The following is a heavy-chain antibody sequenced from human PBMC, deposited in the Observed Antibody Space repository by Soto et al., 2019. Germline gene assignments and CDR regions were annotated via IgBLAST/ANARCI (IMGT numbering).Heavy chain of an antibody. CDR2: IYSGGST. J-gene: IGHJ3*02. V-gene: IGHV3-53*01. D-gene: IGHD6-6*01. CDR1: GFTVSSNY. Sequence: GGSLRLSCAASGFTVSSNYMSWVRQAPGKGLEWVSVIYSGGSTYYADSVKGRFTISRDNSKNTLYLQMNSLRAEDTAVYYCARRSSYIEYSSPDAFDIWGQGTMVTVSS. CDR3: ARRSSYIEYSSPDAFDI.